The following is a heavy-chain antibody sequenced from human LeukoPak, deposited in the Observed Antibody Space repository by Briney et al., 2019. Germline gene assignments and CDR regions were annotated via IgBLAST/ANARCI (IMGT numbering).Heavy chain of an antibody. Sequence: PSETLSLTCTVAGGSISSYYWGWIRQPPGKGLEWIGYIYYSGTTNYNPSLKSRVTISVDTSKNQFSLKLSSVTAADTAVYYCARGVYIAAAQYGYWGQGTLVTVSS. J-gene: IGHJ4*02. D-gene: IGHD6-13*01. V-gene: IGHV4-59*01. CDR1: GGSISSYY. CDR3: ARGVYIAAAQYGY. CDR2: IYYSGTT.